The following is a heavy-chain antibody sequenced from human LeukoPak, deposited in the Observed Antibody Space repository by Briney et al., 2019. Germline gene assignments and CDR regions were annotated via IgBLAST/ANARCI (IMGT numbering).Heavy chain of an antibody. CDR3: ARDLSAANHMDV. CDR1: GGSISSSSYY. Sequence: PSETLSLTCTVSGGSISSSSYYWGWIRQPPGKGLEWIGSIYHSGSTYYNPSLKSRVTISVDTSKNQFSLKLSSVTAADTAVYYCARDLSAANHMDVWGKGTTVTISS. D-gene: IGHD2-2*01. CDR2: IYHSGST. V-gene: IGHV4-39*07. J-gene: IGHJ6*03.